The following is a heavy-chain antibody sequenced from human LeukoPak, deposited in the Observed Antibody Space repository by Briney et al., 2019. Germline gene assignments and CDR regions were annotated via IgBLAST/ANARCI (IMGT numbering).Heavy chain of an antibody. Sequence: ASVKVSCKASGYTFTGYYMHWVRQAPGQGLEWMGWINPNSGVTNYAQKFQGWVTMTRDTSISTAYMELSRLRSDDTAVYYCARVRKQQLVLDYWGQGTLVTVSS. D-gene: IGHD6-13*01. CDR2: INPNSGVT. J-gene: IGHJ4*02. V-gene: IGHV1-2*04. CDR1: GYTFTGYY. CDR3: ARVRKQQLVLDY.